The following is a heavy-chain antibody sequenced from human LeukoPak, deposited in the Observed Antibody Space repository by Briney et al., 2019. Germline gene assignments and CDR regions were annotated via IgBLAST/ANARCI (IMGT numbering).Heavy chain of an antibody. V-gene: IGHV1-46*01. CDR3: ARDSAYYYDSSGYYYYFDY. CDR2: INPSGGST. J-gene: IGHJ4*02. CDR1: GYTFTSNY. D-gene: IGHD3-22*01. Sequence: GASVKVSCKASGYTFTSNYMHWLRQAPGQGLEWMGVINPSGGSTIYAQKFQGRVTMTRDMSTSTDYMELSSLKSEDTAVYYCARDSAYYYDSSGYYYYFDYWGQGTLVTVSS.